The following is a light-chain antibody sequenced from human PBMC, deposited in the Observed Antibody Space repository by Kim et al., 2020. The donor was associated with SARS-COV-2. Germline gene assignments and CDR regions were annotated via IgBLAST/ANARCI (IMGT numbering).Light chain of an antibody. V-gene: IGLV2-14*03. CDR2: DVT. J-gene: IGLJ1*01. CDR3: NSYTHSGTYV. Sequence: QSASVSGSPGQSITISCTGTTSDVGGYNYFSWYQQHPGKAPKLMIYDVTNRPSGVSNRFSGSKSGNTASLTISGLQAEDEADYYCNSYTHSGTYVFGTGTKVTVL. CDR1: TSDVGGYNY.